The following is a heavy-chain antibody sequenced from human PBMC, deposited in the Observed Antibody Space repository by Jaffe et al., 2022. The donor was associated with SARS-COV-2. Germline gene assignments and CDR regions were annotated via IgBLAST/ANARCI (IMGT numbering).Heavy chain of an antibody. V-gene: IGHV3-23*01. CDR2: FSNDDRA. CDR3: AKDRGIGTAGTLFGH. Sequence: EVQLLASGGDLVQPGGSLRLSCAASGFTFSAYAMSWVRQAPGKGLEWVSTFSNDDRAYYADSVKGRFTIFRDISENTLHLQMNSLRAEDTAVYFCAKDRGIGTAGTLFGHWGQGTLVTVSS. J-gene: IGHJ4*02. CDR1: GFTFSAYA. D-gene: IGHD6-13*01.